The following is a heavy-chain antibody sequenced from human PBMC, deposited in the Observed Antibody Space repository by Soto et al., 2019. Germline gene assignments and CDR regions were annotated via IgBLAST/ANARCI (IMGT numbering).Heavy chain of an antibody. D-gene: IGHD6-19*01. CDR1: GFTFSGHA. CDR2: IWYDGSNK. J-gene: IGHJ6*02. V-gene: IGHV3-33*01. CDR3: ARDGQSLAPYALDV. Sequence: QVQVVESGGGVVQPGRSLRLSCKASGFTFSGHAMHWVRQPPGKGLEWVAQIWYDGSNKYYADSVKGRFTISRDNSKNTLYVQMDSLRVEDTAVYYCARDGQSLAPYALDVWGQGTSVTVSS.